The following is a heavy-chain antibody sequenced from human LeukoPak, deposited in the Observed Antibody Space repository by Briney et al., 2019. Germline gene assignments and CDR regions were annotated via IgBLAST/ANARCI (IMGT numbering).Heavy chain of an antibody. Sequence: GESLKISCKGSGYSFTSYWIGWVRQMPGKGLEWMGIIYPGDSGTRYSPSFQGQVTISADKSISTAYLQWSSLKASDTAMYYCARFNCSSTSCFDAFDIWGQGTMVTVSS. J-gene: IGHJ3*02. CDR3: ARFNCSSTSCFDAFDI. V-gene: IGHV5-51*01. D-gene: IGHD2-2*01. CDR2: IYPGDSGT. CDR1: GYSFTSYW.